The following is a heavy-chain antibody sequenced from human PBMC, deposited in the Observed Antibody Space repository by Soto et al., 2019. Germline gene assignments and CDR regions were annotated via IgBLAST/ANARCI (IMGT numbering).Heavy chain of an antibody. V-gene: IGHV3-23*01. J-gene: IGHJ4*02. CDR2: ISGSGGST. CDR3: AKDLKSGLRLAEVDY. CDR1: GFTFSSYA. Sequence: GGSLRLSCAASGFTFSSYAMSWVRQAPGKGLEWVSAISGSGGSTYYADSVKGRFTISRDNSKNTLYLQMNSLRAEDTAVYYCAKDLKSGLRLAEVDYWGQGTLVTVSS. D-gene: IGHD3-16*01.